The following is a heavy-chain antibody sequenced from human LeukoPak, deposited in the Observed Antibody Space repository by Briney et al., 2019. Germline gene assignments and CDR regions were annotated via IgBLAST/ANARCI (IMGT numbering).Heavy chain of an antibody. V-gene: IGHV3-48*01. CDR2: ISSSSNSI. D-gene: IGHD6-13*01. Sequence: GGSLRLSCAGSGFTFSSYSMNWVRQAPGKGLEWVSYISSSSNSIYSADSVKGRFTISRDNAKNSLYLQMNSLRAEDTAVYYCARTPYSSSWPYVGYYFDYWGQGTLVTVSS. CDR1: GFTFSSYS. CDR3: ARTPYSSSWPYVGYYFDY. J-gene: IGHJ4*02.